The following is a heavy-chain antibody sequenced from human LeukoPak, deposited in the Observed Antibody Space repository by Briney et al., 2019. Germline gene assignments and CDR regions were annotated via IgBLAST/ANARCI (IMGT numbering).Heavy chain of an antibody. V-gene: IGHV3-53*01. J-gene: IGHJ3*01. Sequence: GGSLRLSCAASGFTVINNYLTWVRQAPGKGLEWVSDIYSGGRTHFADSVKGRFTISRDNAKNTLYLQMSSLRAEDTAVYYCAKGSREWELLDAFDFWGQGTKVAVSS. D-gene: IGHD1-26*01. CDR2: IYSGGRT. CDR1: GFTVINNY. CDR3: AKGSREWELLDAFDF.